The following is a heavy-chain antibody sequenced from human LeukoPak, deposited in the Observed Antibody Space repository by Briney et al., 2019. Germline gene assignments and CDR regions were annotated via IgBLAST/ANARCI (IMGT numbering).Heavy chain of an antibody. CDR3: AKDRPNYYDSSGHYYRRDGDY. CDR1: VYTFSSYA. V-gene: IGHV3-23*01. CDR2: VSGSGGYT. Sequence: PGGSLRLSCAASVYTFSSYAMSWVRQAPGKGLEGVSSVSGSGGYTYYAGSVKGRFTISRDNSKNTLYLQMNSLRAEDTAIYYCAKDRPNYYDSSGHYYRRDGDYWGQGTLVTVSS. D-gene: IGHD3-22*01. J-gene: IGHJ4*02.